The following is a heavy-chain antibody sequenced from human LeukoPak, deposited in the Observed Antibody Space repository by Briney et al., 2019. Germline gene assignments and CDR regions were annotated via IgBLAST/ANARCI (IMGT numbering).Heavy chain of an antibody. CDR3: AKDSKIVGPTFRSYHYMDI. V-gene: IGHV3-30*02. Sequence: EGSLRLSCAASGFIFNSYGMHWVRQAPGKGLEWVAFIRYDGSNKYYADSVKGRFTISRDNSKKTLYLQMNSLRAEDTAVYYCAKDSKIVGPTFRSYHYMDIWGKGTTVTVSS. CDR1: GFIFNSYG. CDR2: IRYDGSNK. D-gene: IGHD1-26*01. J-gene: IGHJ6*03.